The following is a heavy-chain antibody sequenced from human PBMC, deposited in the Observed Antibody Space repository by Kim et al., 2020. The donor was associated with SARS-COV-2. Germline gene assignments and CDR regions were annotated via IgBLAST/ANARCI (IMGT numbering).Heavy chain of an antibody. CDR2: INAGNGNT. D-gene: IGHD6-19*01. Sequence: ASVKVSCKASGYTFTSYAMHWVRQAPGQRLEWMGWINAGNGNTKYSQKFQGRVTITRDRSASTAYMELSSLRSEDTAVYYCARERAILTVTAIYSSGALGYWGQGTLVTVSS. J-gene: IGHJ4*02. CDR1: GYTFTSYA. CDR3: ARERAILTVTAIYSSGALGY. V-gene: IGHV1-3*01.